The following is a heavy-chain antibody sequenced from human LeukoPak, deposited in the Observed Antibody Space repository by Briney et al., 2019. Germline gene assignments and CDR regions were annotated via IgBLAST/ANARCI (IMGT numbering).Heavy chain of an antibody. CDR3: AKRPHGSGSYYFDY. CDR1: GFTFSSYA. CDR2: ISGSGGST. Sequence: PGGSLRLSCAASGFTFSSYAMSSVRHALGKRLECVSAISGSGGSTYYAASVKRRFTISRDNSKNTLYLQMNSLRAEDTAVYYCAKRPHGSGSYYFDYWGQGTLVTVSS. J-gene: IGHJ4*02. D-gene: IGHD3-10*01. V-gene: IGHV3-23*01.